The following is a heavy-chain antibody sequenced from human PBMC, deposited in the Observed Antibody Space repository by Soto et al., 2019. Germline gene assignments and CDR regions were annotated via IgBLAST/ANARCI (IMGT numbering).Heavy chain of an antibody. J-gene: IGHJ4*02. CDR1: GFTFSSYG. D-gene: IGHD2-21*01. Sequence: GGSLRLSCAASGFTFSSYGMHWVRQAPGKGLEWVAVIWYDGSNKYYADSVKGRFTISRDNSKNTLYLQMNSLRAEDTAVYYCARDYGEMAYFDYWGQGTPVTVSS. V-gene: IGHV3-33*01. CDR3: ARDYGEMAYFDY. CDR2: IWYDGSNK.